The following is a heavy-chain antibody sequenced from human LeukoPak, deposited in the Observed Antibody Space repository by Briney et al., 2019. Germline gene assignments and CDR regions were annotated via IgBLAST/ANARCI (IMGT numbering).Heavy chain of an antibody. V-gene: IGHV4-59*01. CDR3: ARDFHYYGSGSYSV. J-gene: IGHJ4*02. Sequence: SETLSLTCTVSGGSISSYYWSWIRQPPGKGLEWIGYIYYSGSTNYNPSLKSRVTISVDTSKNQFSLKLSSVTAAVTAVYYCARDFHYYGSGSYSVWGQGTLVTVSS. CDR1: GGSISSYY. D-gene: IGHD3-10*01. CDR2: IYYSGST.